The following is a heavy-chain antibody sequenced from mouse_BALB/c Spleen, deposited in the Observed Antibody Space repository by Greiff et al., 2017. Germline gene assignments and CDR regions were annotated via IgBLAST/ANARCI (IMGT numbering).Heavy chain of an antibody. Sequence: EVMLVESGGGLVKPGGSLKLSCAASGFTFSDYYMYWVRQTPEKRLEWVATISDGGSYTYYPDSVKGRFTISRDNAKNNLYLQMSSLKSEDTAMYYCARERGYYGSRLFAYWGQGTLVTVSA. D-gene: IGHD1-1*01. V-gene: IGHV5-4*02. CDR1: GFTFSDYY. CDR3: ARERGYYGSRLFAY. J-gene: IGHJ3*01. CDR2: ISDGGSYT.